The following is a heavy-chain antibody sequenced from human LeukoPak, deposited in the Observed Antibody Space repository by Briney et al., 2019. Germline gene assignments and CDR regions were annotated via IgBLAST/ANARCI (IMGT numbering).Heavy chain of an antibody. Sequence: GGSLRLSCAASGFTLSDYYMSWIRQAPGKGLEWVSYISSSGSTIYYADSVKGRFTISRDNAKNSLYLQMNSLRAEDTAVYYCARGGNYYDSSGYTDNWFDPWGQGTLVTVSS. CDR2: ISSSGSTI. V-gene: IGHV3-11*01. D-gene: IGHD3-22*01. CDR1: GFTLSDYY. J-gene: IGHJ5*02. CDR3: ARGGNYYDSSGYTDNWFDP.